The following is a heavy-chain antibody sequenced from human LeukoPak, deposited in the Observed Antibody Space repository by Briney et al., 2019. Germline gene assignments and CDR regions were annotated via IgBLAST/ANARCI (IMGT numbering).Heavy chain of an antibody. J-gene: IGHJ6*03. Sequence: ASVKVSCKASGYTFSGNYMHWVRQAPGQGLEWMGWINPNGDGTNYAQKFQGRVTMTRDTSISTAYMELTRLRSDDTAVYYCARASSIAVAGYDYYYMDVWGKGTTVTVSS. CDR1: GYTFSGNY. V-gene: IGHV1-2*02. CDR3: ARASSIAVAGYDYYYMDV. CDR2: INPNGDGT. D-gene: IGHD6-19*01.